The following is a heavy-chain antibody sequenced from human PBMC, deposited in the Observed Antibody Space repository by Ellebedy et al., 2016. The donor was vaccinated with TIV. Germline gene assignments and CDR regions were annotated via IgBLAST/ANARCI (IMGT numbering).Heavy chain of an antibody. CDR1: GFTFSGSA. Sequence: LSLTCAASGFTFSGSAMHWVRQASGKGLEWVGRIRSKANTYATAYAASVKGRFTISRDDSKNTAYLQMNSLKTEDTAVYYCTRLSDSSSRVWFFDYWGQGTLVTVSS. D-gene: IGHD6-13*01. V-gene: IGHV3-73*01. CDR3: TRLSDSSSRVWFFDY. CDR2: IRSKANTYAT. J-gene: IGHJ4*02.